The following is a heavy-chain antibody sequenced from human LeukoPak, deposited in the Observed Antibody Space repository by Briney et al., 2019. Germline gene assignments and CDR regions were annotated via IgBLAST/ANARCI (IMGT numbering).Heavy chain of an antibody. CDR2: IYYSGST. Sequence: KASETLSLTCTVSGGSVSSGSYYWSWIRQPPGKGLEWIGYIYYSGSTNYNPSLKSRVTISVDRSKNQFSLKLSSVTAADTAVYYCARAAAMVTRDAFDIWGQGTMVTVSS. J-gene: IGHJ3*02. V-gene: IGHV4-61*01. CDR3: ARAAAMVTRDAFDI. D-gene: IGHD5-18*01. CDR1: GGSVSSGSYY.